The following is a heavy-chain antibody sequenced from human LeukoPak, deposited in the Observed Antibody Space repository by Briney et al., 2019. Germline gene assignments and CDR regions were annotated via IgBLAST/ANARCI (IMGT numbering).Heavy chain of an antibody. D-gene: IGHD6-19*01. CDR3: AREGAVAGSNWFDP. CDR1: GFTFSSYA. J-gene: IGHJ5*02. Sequence: PGGSLRLSCAASGFTFSSYAMHWVRQAPGKGLEWVAVISYDGSNKYYADSVKDRFTISRDNSKNTLYLQMNSLRAEDTAVYYCAREGAVAGSNWFDPWGQGTLVTVSS. V-gene: IGHV3-30*01. CDR2: ISYDGSNK.